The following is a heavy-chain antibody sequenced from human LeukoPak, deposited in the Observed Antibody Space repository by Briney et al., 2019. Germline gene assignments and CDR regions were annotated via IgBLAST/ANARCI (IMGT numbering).Heavy chain of an antibody. Sequence: GGSLRLSCAASGFTFSSYGMHWVRQAPGKGLEWVAVISYDGSNKYYADSVKGRFTISRDNSKNTLYLQMNSLRAEDTAVYYCARDVDCSGGSCYLPYYYGMDVWGQGTTVTVSS. CDR1: GFTFSSYG. CDR3: ARDVDCSGGSCYLPYYYGMDV. J-gene: IGHJ6*02. V-gene: IGHV3-30*03. CDR2: ISYDGSNK. D-gene: IGHD2-15*01.